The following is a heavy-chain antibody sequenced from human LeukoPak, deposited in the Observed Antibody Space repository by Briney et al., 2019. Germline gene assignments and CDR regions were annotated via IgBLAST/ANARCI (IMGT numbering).Heavy chain of an antibody. D-gene: IGHD2-15*01. V-gene: IGHV3-23*01. J-gene: IGHJ4*02. CDR2: IICSGGST. CDR3: AKGDLEYCSGVRCYSFDY. CDR1: GFTFSSYA. Sequence: GGSLRLSCAASGFTFSSYAMNWVRQAPGKRLEWVSSIICSGGSTYYADSVKDRFTFSRDNSKNTLYLQMNSLRAEDTAVYYCAKGDLEYCSGVRCYSFDYWGQGTLVTVSS.